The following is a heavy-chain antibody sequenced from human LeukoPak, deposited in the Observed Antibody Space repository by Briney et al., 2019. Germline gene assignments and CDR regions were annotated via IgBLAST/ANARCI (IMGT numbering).Heavy chain of an antibody. CDR1: GFTFTSYA. Sequence: GGSLRLSCAASGFTFTSYAMNWVRQAPGKGLEWVSGINGSGGSTYYADSVKGRFSISRDNSKNTLYLQLNSLRVDDTAEYYCAKAHGGSYHSGIDWGQGTLVIVSS. CDR2: INGSGGST. V-gene: IGHV3-23*01. J-gene: IGHJ4*02. CDR3: AKAHGGSYHSGID. D-gene: IGHD1-26*01.